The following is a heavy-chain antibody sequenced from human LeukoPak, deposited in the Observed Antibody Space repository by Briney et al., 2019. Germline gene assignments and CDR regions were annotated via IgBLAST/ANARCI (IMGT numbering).Heavy chain of an antibody. CDR3: ARENYDILTGYDAFDI. V-gene: IGHV3-53*01. D-gene: IGHD3-9*01. CDR2: IYSGGST. Sequence: GGSLRLSCAGSGFTLSSNYMSWVRQAPGKGGEWVSVIYSGGSTYYSDSVKGGFTISRDNSKNTLYLQMNSLRAEDTAVYYCARENYDILTGYDAFDIWGQGTMVTVSS. J-gene: IGHJ3*02. CDR1: GFTLSSNY.